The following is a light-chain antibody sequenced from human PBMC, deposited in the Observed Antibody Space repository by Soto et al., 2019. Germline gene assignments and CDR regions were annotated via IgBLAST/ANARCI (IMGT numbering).Light chain of an antibody. Sequence: EIVLTQSPGTLSLSPGERATLSCRASQSVSSSYLAWYQQKPGQAPRLLIYGASSRATGIPDRFSGSGSGTDFTLTSSRREPEDLAVYYCQQRSNGHPELPFGRGTKVDMK. CDR2: GAS. CDR1: QSVSSSY. CDR3: QQRSNGHPELP. V-gene: IGKV3D-20*02. J-gene: IGKJ4*01.